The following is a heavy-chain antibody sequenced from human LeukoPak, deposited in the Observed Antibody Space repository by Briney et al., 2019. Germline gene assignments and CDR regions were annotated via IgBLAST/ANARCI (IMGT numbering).Heavy chain of an antibody. Sequence: GESLKISCEGLGYSFTSYWSGWVRQMPGKGLEWMGIIYPRDSDTRYSPSFQGQVTISADKSISTAYLQWSSLKALDTAMYYCARQGGRVGDAFDIWGQGTMVTVSS. CDR2: IYPRDSDT. J-gene: IGHJ3*02. CDR3: ARQGGRVGDAFDI. CDR1: GYSFTSYW. D-gene: IGHD2-8*02. V-gene: IGHV5-51*01.